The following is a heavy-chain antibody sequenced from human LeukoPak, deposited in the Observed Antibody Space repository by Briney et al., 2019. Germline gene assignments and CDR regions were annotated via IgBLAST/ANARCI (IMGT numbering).Heavy chain of an antibody. CDR3: ARTGLRTTMVATIPKEIDY. J-gene: IGHJ4*02. CDR1: GGSISSSSYY. V-gene: IGHV4-39*01. Sequence: PSETLSLTCTVSGGSISSSSYYWAWIRQPPGKGLEWIGNIYYSGSTYYSPSLKSRVTISVDTSKNQFSLKLSSVTAADTAVYYCARTGLRTTMVATIPKEIDYWGQGTLVTVSS. D-gene: IGHD5-12*01. CDR2: IYYSGST.